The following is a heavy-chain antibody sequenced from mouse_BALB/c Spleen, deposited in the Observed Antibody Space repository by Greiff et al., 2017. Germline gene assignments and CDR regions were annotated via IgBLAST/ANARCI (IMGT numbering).Heavy chain of an antibody. CDR1: GFTFSSYG. CDR3: ARGTGNAY. CDR2: ISSGGSYT. V-gene: IGHV5-6*01. J-gene: IGHJ3*01. D-gene: IGHD4-1*01. Sequence: EVKLVESGGDLVKPGGSLKLSCAASGFTFSSYGMSWVRQTPDKRLEWVATISSGGSYTYYPDSVKGRFTISRDNAKNTLYLQMSSLKSEDTAMYYCARGTGNAYWGQGTLVTVSA.